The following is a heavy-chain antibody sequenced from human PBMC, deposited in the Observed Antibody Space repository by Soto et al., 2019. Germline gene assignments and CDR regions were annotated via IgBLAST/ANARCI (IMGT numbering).Heavy chain of an antibody. CDR3: AKDATHYDFWSGYYGGYYYYGMDV. CDR2: ISGSGGST. Sequence: GGSLRLSCAASGFTFSSYAMSWVRQAPGKGPEWVSAISGSGGSTYYADSVEGRFTISRDNSKNTLYLQMNSLRAEDTAVYYCAKDATHYDFWSGYYGGYYYYGMDVWGQGTTVTVSS. V-gene: IGHV3-23*01. D-gene: IGHD3-3*01. CDR1: GFTFSSYA. J-gene: IGHJ6*02.